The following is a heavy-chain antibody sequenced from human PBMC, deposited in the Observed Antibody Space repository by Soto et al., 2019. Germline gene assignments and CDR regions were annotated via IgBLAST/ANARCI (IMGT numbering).Heavy chain of an antibody. D-gene: IGHD3-22*01. V-gene: IGHV4-34*01. CDR3: ARGPPRRGTMIVVVPASYGMDV. J-gene: IGHJ6*02. CDR2: INHSGST. CDR1: GGSFSGYY. Sequence: QVQLQQWGAGLLKPSETLSLTCAVYGGSFSGYYWSWIRQPPGKGLEWIGEINHSGSTNYNPSLKSPVTRSVDTSKNQFSLKLSSVTAADTAVYYCARGPPRRGTMIVVVPASYGMDVGGQGTTVAVSS.